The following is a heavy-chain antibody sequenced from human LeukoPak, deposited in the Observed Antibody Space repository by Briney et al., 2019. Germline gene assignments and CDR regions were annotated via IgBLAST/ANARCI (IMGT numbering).Heavy chain of an antibody. D-gene: IGHD3-3*01. CDR2: IFSNDEK. J-gene: IGHJ4*02. CDR3: ARIKPSIIFGVVIGPFDY. CDR1: GFSLSNARMG. Sequence: ESGPTLVNPTETLTLTCTVSGFSLSNARMGVSWIRQPPGKALEWLAHIFSNDEKSYSTSLKSRLTISKDTSKSQVVLTMTNMDPVDTATYYCARIKPSIIFGVVIGPFDYWGQGTLVTVSS. V-gene: IGHV2-26*02.